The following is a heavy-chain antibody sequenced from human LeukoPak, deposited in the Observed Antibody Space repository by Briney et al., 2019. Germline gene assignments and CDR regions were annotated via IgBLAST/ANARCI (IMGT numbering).Heavy chain of an antibody. CDR3: ARLAAAGMVRWFDP. Sequence: SETLSLTCTVSGGSISSYYWSWIRQPPGKGLEWIGYIYYSGSTNYNPSLKSRVTISVDTSKNQFSLKLSSVTAADTAVYYCARLAAAGMVRWFDPWGQGTLVTVSS. CDR2: IYYSGST. CDR1: GGSISSYY. V-gene: IGHV4-59*08. D-gene: IGHD6-13*01. J-gene: IGHJ5*02.